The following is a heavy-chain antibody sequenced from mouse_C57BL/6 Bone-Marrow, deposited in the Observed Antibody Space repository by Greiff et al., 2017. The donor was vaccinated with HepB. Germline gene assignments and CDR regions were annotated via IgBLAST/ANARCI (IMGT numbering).Heavy chain of an antibody. V-gene: IGHV1-54*01. CDR3: ATPCYYSSSYWDFGV. Sequence: VQLQQSGAELVRPGTSVKVTCKASGYAFTNYLIEWVKQRPGQGLEWIGVINPGSGGTNYNEKFKGKATLTADKSSSTADMQLSSLTSEDSAVYCCATPCYYSSSYWDFGVSGTGATGTVAS. D-gene: IGHD1-1*01. CDR2: INPGSGGT. CDR1: GYAFTNYL. J-gene: IGHJ1*03.